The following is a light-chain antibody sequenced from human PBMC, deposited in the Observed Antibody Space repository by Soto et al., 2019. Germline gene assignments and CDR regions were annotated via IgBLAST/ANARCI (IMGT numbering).Light chain of an antibody. Sequence: QSVLAQPPSASGTPGQRVTMSCSGKNSNVGIGYVYWYQQLPGSAPKLLIYGDDQRPSGVPDRFSGSKSGTSASLAISGLQPEDEVDYYCASWDDRLNGPVFGGGTKLTVL. V-gene: IGLV1-44*01. J-gene: IGLJ3*02. CDR2: GDD. CDR3: ASWDDRLNGPV. CDR1: NSNVGIGY.